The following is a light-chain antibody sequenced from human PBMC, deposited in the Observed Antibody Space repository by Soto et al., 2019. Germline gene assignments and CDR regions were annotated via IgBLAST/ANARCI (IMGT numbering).Light chain of an antibody. V-gene: IGKV3-20*01. CDR1: QSPSREF. CDR3: QHYGGSPAYT. Sequence: EIILTQSPGTLSLSPGERATLSCRGSQSPSREFLAWYQQKPGQAPRLLMYQTSSRASGVPDRFSGSGSGTDFTLTISGLEPEDSAVYYCQHYGGSPAYTFGQGTKLEI. J-gene: IGKJ2*01. CDR2: QTS.